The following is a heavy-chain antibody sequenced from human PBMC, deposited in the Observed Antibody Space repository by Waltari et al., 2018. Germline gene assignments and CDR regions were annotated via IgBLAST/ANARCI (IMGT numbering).Heavy chain of an antibody. CDR1: GYTFPSYD. CDR3: ASLTYYYDSSGYYQRDY. CDR2: MNPNSGNT. D-gene: IGHD3-22*01. V-gene: IGHV1-8*01. Sequence: VQLVQSGAEVKTPGASVKVSCKASGYTFPSYDLHWVRQATGQGLEWMRWMNPNSGNTGYAQKFQGRVTMTRNTSISTAYMELSSLRSEDTAVYYCASLTYYYDSSGYYQRDYWGQGTLVTVSS. J-gene: IGHJ4*02.